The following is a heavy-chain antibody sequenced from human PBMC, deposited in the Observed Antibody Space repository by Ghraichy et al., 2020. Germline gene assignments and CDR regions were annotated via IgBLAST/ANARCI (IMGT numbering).Heavy chain of an antibody. V-gene: IGHV3-7*01. J-gene: IGHJ6*02. CDR2: IKQDGSEK. D-gene: IGHD2-8*01. Sequence: GGSLRLSCAASGFTFSSYWMSWVRQAPGKGLEWVANIKQDGSEKYYVDSVKGRFTISRDNAKNSLYLQMNSLRAEDTAVYYCARPLVNGVALYYYYYGMDVWGQGTTVTVSS. CDR1: GFTFSSYW. CDR3: ARPLVNGVALYYYYYGMDV.